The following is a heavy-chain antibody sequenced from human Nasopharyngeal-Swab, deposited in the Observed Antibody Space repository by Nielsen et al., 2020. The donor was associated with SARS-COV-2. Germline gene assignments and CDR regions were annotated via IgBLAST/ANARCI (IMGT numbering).Heavy chain of an antibody. J-gene: IGHJ4*02. D-gene: IGHD5/OR15-5a*01. Sequence: GESLKISCAASGFTFTGYSMSWVRQAPGKGLEWVSGISGSGGSTYYADSVKGQFTISKDNSRNTVYLQMNSLRAEDTAVYYCAKLGLFAGYDYSVAYWGQGTLVTVSS. CDR3: AKLGLFAGYDYSVAY. CDR2: ISGSGGST. CDR1: GFTFTGYS. V-gene: IGHV3-23*01.